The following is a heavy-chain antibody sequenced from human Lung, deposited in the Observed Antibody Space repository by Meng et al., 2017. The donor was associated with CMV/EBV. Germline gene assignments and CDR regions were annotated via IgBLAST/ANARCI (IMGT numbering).Heavy chain of an antibody. CDR3: ARWVAVVPAARYYFYYYGMDV. CDR2: INHSGST. V-gene: IGHV4-34*01. D-gene: IGHD2-2*01. Sequence: LXXAVYNGSFSGYYWSWIRQPPGKGLEWIGEINHSGSTNYNPSLESRVTISVDTSKNQFSLKLSSVTAADTAVYYCARWVAVVPAARYYFYYYGMDVWGQGXTVTVSS. CDR1: NGSFSGYY. J-gene: IGHJ6*02.